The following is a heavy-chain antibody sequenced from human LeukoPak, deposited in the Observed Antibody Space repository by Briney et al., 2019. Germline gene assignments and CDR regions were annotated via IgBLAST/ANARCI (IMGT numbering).Heavy chain of an antibody. V-gene: IGHV3-30*18. J-gene: IGHJ4*02. CDR1: GFTFSSYG. D-gene: IGHD3-9*01. CDR2: ISYDGSNK. Sequence: GRSLRLSCAAFGFTFSSYGMHWVRQAPGKGLEWVAVISYDGSNKYYADSVKGRFTISRDNSKNTLYLQMNSLRAEDTAVYYCAKDVSPLYYDILTGIDYWGQGTLVTVSS. CDR3: AKDVSPLYYDILTGIDY.